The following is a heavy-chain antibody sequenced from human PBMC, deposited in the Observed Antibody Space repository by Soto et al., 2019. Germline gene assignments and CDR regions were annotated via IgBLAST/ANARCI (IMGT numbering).Heavy chain of an antibody. CDR3: ARVDSYYGMDV. Sequence: PGGSLRLSCAASGFTFSDYYMDWVRQAPGKGLEWVGRTRNKANSYTTEYAASVKGRFTISRDDSKNSLYLQMNSLKTEDTAVYYCARVDSYYGMDVWRQGTTVTVSS. CDR2: TRNKANSYTT. J-gene: IGHJ6*02. CDR1: GFTFSDYY. D-gene: IGHD2-21*01. V-gene: IGHV3-72*01.